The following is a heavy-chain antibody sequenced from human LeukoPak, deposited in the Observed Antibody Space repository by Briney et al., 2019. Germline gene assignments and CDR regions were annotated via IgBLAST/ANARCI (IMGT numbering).Heavy chain of an antibody. CDR3: AKAFVTTLTTFDY. J-gene: IGHJ4*02. Sequence: PGGSLRLSCAASGFTFSNYAMSWVRQAPGKGLEWVSAISNSGGSTYYADSVKGRFTISRDNSKNTLYLQMNSLRAEDTAVYYCAKAFVTTLTTFDYWGQGILVTVSS. D-gene: IGHD4-17*01. V-gene: IGHV3-23*01. CDR2: ISNSGGST. CDR1: GFTFSNYA.